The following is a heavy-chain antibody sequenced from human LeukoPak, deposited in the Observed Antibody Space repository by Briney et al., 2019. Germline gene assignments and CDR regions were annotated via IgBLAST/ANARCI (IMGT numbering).Heavy chain of an antibody. CDR3: ARGGSRYYYDSSGYFRRGYYMDV. CDR1: GFTVSSNY. Sequence: PGGSLRLSCAASGFTVSSNYMSWVRQAPGKGLEWIGEINHSGSTNYNPSLKSRVTISVDTSKNQFSLKLSSVTAADTAVYYCARGGSRYYYDSSGYFRRGYYMDVWGKGTTVTVSS. D-gene: IGHD3-22*01. J-gene: IGHJ6*03. V-gene: IGHV4-34*01. CDR2: INHSGST.